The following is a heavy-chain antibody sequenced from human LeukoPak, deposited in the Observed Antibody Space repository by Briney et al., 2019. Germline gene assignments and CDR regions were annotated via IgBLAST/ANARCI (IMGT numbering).Heavy chain of an antibody. Sequence: GESLQISCQGSGSRFTSNWSAWVGQLPGKGLEWMGIIFPGDSDTRYSPSFEGQLTISADKSISTAYLQWSSLKASDTAMYYCARPNSIAVGHAYYFDYWGQGTLVTVSS. CDR3: ARPNSIAVGHAYYFDY. CDR2: IFPGDSDT. CDR1: GSRFTSNW. V-gene: IGHV5-51*01. J-gene: IGHJ4*02. D-gene: IGHD6-19*01.